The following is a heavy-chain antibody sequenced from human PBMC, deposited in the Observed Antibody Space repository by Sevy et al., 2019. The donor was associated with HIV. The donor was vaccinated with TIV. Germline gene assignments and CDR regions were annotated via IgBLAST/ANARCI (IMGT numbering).Heavy chain of an antibody. Sequence: GGSLRLSCAASGFTFSSYEMNWVRQAPGKGLEWVSYISSSGSTIYYADYVKGRFTISRDNAKNSLYLQMNSLRAEDTAVYYCARDGSDGGIPLFWGQGTLVTVSS. CDR3: ARDGSDGGIPLF. D-gene: IGHD3-10*01. V-gene: IGHV3-48*03. CDR1: GFTFSSYE. CDR2: ISSSGSTI. J-gene: IGHJ4*02.